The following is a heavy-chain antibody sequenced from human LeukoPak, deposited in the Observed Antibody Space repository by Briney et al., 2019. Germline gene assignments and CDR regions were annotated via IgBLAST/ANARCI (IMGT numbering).Heavy chain of an antibody. V-gene: IGHV4-59*08. D-gene: IGHD3-22*01. J-gene: IGHJ4*02. Sequence: SETLSLTCTVSGGSISSYYWSWIRQPPGKGLEWIGYIYYSGSTNYNPSLKSRVTISVDTSKNQFSLKLSSMTAADTAVYYCARHKLVVSSGYFDWGQGTLVTVSS. CDR2: IYYSGST. CDR1: GGSISSYY. CDR3: ARHKLVVSSGYFD.